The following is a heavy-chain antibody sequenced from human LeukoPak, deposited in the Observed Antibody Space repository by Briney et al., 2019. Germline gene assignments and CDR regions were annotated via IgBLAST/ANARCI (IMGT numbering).Heavy chain of an antibody. J-gene: IGHJ5*02. CDR2: IYHMGST. CDR1: GGSISSSNW. D-gene: IGHD3-16*01. Sequence: PSETLSLTCAVSGGSISSSNWWSWVRQPPGKGVEWIGEIYHMGSTNYNPSLKRRVTISVDKSKNQCSLKLSSVTAADAAVYYCARGLMITNEEWFDPWGQGTLVTVSS. V-gene: IGHV4-4*02. CDR3: ARGLMITNEEWFDP.